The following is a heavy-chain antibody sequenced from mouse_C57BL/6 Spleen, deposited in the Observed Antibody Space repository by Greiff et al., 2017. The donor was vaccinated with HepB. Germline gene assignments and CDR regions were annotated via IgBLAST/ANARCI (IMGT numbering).Heavy chain of an antibody. CDR3: ARMVTTGAY. CDR1: GYTFTSYW. CDR2: IDPSDSYT. Sequence: QVHVKQPGAELVRPGTSVKLSCKASGYTFTSYWMHWVKQRPGQGLEWIGVIDPSDSYTNYNQKFKGKATLTVDTSSSTAYMQLSSLTSEDSAVYYCARMVTTGAYWGQGTLVTVSA. D-gene: IGHD2-2*01. V-gene: IGHV1-59*01. J-gene: IGHJ3*01.